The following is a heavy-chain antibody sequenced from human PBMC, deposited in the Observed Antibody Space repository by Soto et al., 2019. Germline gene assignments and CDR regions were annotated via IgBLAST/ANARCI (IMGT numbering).Heavy chain of an antibody. V-gene: IGHV3-30-3*01. D-gene: IGHD5-18*01. Sequence: GGSLRLSCAASGFTFSSYAMHWVRQAPGKGLEWVAVISYDGSNKYYADSVKGRFTISRDNSKNTLYLQMNSLRAEDTAVYYCARDFPLESSYGPFDYWGQGTLVTVSS. J-gene: IGHJ4*02. CDR1: GFTFSSYA. CDR2: ISYDGSNK. CDR3: ARDFPLESSYGPFDY.